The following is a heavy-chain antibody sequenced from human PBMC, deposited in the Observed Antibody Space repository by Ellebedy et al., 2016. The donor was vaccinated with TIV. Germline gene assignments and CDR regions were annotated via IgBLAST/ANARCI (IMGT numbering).Heavy chain of an antibody. CDR3: ARDPDANTRFDS. J-gene: IGHJ4*02. V-gene: IGHV3-11*01. CDR1: GFTFSDYY. Sequence: GGSLRLSXVASGFTFSDYYMTWIRQAPGKGLEWIAYISSSGRTTYYADSVKGRYTISRDNAKSSLYLQMNSLRDDDTAVYFCARDPDANTRFDSWGQGTLVTVSS. D-gene: IGHD4/OR15-4a*01. CDR2: ISSSGRTT.